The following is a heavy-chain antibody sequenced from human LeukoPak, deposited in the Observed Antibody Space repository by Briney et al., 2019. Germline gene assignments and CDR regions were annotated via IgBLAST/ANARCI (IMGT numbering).Heavy chain of an antibody. CDR3: AKDRYCSCGSCYSGFDY. J-gene: IGHJ4*02. V-gene: IGHV3-23*01. D-gene: IGHD2-15*01. Sequence: PGGSLRLSCAASGFTFSSYAMSWVRQAPGKGLEWVSAISGSGSSTYYADSVKGRFTISRDNSKNTLYLQMNSLRAEDTAVYYCAKDRYCSCGSCYSGFDYWGQGTLVTVSS. CDR1: GFTFSSYA. CDR2: ISGSGSST.